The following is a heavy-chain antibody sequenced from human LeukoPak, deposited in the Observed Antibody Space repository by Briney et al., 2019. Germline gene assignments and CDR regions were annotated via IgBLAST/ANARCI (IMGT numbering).Heavy chain of an antibody. J-gene: IGHJ4*02. Sequence: SETLSLTCTVSGGSISSGGYYWSWIRQHPGKGLEWIGYIYYSGSTYYNPSLKSRVTITVDTSKNQFSLKLSSVTAADTAVYYCARCSGSGQHYFDYWGQGTLVTVSS. CDR3: ARCSGSGQHYFDY. D-gene: IGHD2-15*01. V-gene: IGHV4-31*03. CDR1: GGSISSGGYY. CDR2: IYYSGST.